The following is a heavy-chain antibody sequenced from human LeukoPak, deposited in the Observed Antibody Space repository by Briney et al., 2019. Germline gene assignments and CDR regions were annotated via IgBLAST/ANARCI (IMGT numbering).Heavy chain of an antibody. CDR2: ISGSGGST. CDR3: AKAGGFLEWFPS. J-gene: IGHJ5*02. D-gene: IGHD3-3*01. Sequence: GGSLRLSCAASGFTFSSYAMSWVRQAPGKGLEWVSAISGSGGSTYYADSVKGRFTISRDNSKNTLYLQMNSLRAEDTAVYYFAKAGGFLEWFPSWGEGTLVTVSS. CDR1: GFTFSSYA. V-gene: IGHV3-23*01.